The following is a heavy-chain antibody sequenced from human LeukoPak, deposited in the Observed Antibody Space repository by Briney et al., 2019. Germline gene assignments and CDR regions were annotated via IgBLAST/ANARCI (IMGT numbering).Heavy chain of an antibody. CDR3: ARVNGVGYFDFWDY. J-gene: IGHJ4*02. CDR1: GGSFSGYY. D-gene: IGHD3/OR15-3a*01. V-gene: IGHV4-34*01. Sequence: SETLSLTCAVYGGSFSGYYWSWIRQPPGKGLEWVGEINHSGSTNYNPSLKSRVTISVDTSKNQFSLKLSSVTAADTVVYYCARVNGVGYFDFWDYWGQGTLVTVSS. CDR2: INHSGST.